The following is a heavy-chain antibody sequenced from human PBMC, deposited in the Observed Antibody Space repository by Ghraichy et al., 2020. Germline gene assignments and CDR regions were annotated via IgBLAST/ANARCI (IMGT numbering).Heavy chain of an antibody. D-gene: IGHD3-22*01. Sequence: SQTLSLTCVISGDSVSSNSATWNWIRQSPSGGLEWLGRTYYRSKWYNGYAASVKSRVTIDPDTSKNQFSLQLNSVTPEDTAVYYCARINVLRESGYDAFDIWGQGTKVTVSS. CDR2: TYYRSKWYN. CDR3: ARINVLRESGYDAFDI. V-gene: IGHV6-1*01. J-gene: IGHJ3*02. CDR1: GDSVSSNSAT.